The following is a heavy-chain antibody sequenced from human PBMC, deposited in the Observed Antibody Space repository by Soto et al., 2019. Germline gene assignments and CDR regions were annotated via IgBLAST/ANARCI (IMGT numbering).Heavy chain of an antibody. CDR1: DGSFSGYY. CDR2: INHSGST. V-gene: IGHV4-34*01. D-gene: IGHD2-15*01. CDR3: ARGGGWTRYCSGGSCYSTRKNWFDP. J-gene: IGHJ5*02. Sequence: PSETLSLTCAVYDGSFSGYYWSWIRQPPGKGLEWIGEINHSGSTNYNPSLKSRVTISVDTSKNQFSLKLSSVTAADTAVYYCARGGGWTRYCSGGSCYSTRKNWFDPWGQGTLVTVSS.